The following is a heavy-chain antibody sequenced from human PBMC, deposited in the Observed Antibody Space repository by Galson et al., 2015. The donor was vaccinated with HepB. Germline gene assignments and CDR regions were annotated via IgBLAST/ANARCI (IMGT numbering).Heavy chain of an antibody. CDR3: ARDWGIAAAGTWWFDP. CDR1: GFIFSNYN. CDR2: ISSSSSYK. D-gene: IGHD6-25*01. J-gene: IGHJ5*02. Sequence: SLRLSCAASGFIFSNYNINWVRQAPGKGLEWVATISSSSSYKHYADSVKGRFTISRDNAKNSLYLQMNSLRAEDTAVYYCARDWGIAAAGTWWFDPWGQGTLVTVSS. V-gene: IGHV3-21*04.